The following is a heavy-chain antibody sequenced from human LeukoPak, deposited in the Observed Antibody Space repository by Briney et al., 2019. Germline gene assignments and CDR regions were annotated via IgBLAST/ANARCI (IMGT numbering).Heavy chain of an antibody. CDR1: GFTVSSHC. J-gene: IGHJ4*02. D-gene: IGHD6-13*01. CDR3: ARWRTSNWSEFDY. CDR2: IKQDGSEI. V-gene: IGHV3-7*05. Sequence: GGSLRLSCAASGFTVSSHCVAWLRQAPEKGLEWVANIKQDGSEIYYVDSVKGRFTISRDNAKNSLYLQMNSLRAEDTAVYFCARWRTSNWSEFDYWGQGTLVTVSS.